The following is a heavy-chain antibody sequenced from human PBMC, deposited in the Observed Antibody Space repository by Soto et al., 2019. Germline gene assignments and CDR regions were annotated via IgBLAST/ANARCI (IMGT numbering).Heavy chain of an antibody. Sequence: PSETLSLTCTVFGASISSDYWSWIRQPPGGGLEWIAYLYNSGNANYNSSLKSRVTISIDTSKNQFSLKLSSVTAADTAVYYCARAHRSGWAWGPGVLVTVSS. CDR1: GASISSDY. D-gene: IGHD6-19*01. J-gene: IGHJ5*02. CDR3: ARAHRSGWA. V-gene: IGHV4-59*01. CDR2: LYNSGNA.